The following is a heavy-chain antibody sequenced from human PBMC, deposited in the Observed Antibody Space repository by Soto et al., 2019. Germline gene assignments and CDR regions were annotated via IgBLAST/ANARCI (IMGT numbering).Heavy chain of an antibody. J-gene: IGHJ3*02. Sequence: GECLKISCSGSGYTFSTYWIAWLRQMPGKGLEWMGIIHPGDSDTRYSPSFQGQVTISADKSISTAYLQWSSLKASDTAMYYCAREPSYGYFAAFDIWGQGTMGTVS. D-gene: IGHD5-18*01. CDR3: AREPSYGYFAAFDI. CDR2: IHPGDSDT. CDR1: GYTFSTYW. V-gene: IGHV5-51*01.